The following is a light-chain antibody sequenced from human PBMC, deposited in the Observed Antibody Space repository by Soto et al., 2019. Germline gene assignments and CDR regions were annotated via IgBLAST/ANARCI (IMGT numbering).Light chain of an antibody. CDR1: QGIRND. Sequence: DIQMTQSPSSLSASVGDRVTITCRASQGIRNDLGWYQQKPGKAPKRLIYAASSLQSGVPSRFSGRGSGTEFPLTISALKPEVFASYNCLQQMSYPRWTFGQGTRGEIK. V-gene: IGKV1-17*01. CDR2: AAS. J-gene: IGKJ1*01. CDR3: LQQMSYPRWT.